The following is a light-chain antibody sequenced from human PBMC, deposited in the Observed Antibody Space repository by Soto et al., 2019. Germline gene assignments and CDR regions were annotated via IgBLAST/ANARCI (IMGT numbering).Light chain of an antibody. V-gene: IGKV1-33*01. CDR1: QDLSNY. CDR3: QQYHSWPA. CDR2: DAS. Sequence: DSQMTQSPSSLSASVGDRVTITCQASQDLSNYLNWYQQKSGKPPXXLIYDASHLETGVPPRFSGAGSGTEFALTISSLQSEDSAVYYCQQYHSWPAFGQGTKVDIK. J-gene: IGKJ1*01.